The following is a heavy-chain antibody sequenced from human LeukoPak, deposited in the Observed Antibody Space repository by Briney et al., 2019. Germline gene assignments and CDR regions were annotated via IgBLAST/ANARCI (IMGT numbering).Heavy chain of an antibody. V-gene: IGHV3-48*04. CDR1: GFTFSTYS. Sequence: GGSLRLSCAASGFTFSTYSMNWVRQAPGKGPEWVSYITGSSTIMYHADSVKGRFTISRDNAKNSLYLQMNSLRVDDTGIYYCARRFGYWGQGTLVTVSS. CDR2: ITGSSTIM. CDR3: ARRFGY. J-gene: IGHJ4*02.